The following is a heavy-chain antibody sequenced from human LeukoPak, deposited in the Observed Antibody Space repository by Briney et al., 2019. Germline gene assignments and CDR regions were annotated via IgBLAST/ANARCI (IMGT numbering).Heavy chain of an antibody. CDR3: ARASPWSGYYTD. V-gene: IGHV4-59*08. J-gene: IGHJ4*02. Sequence: SETLSLTCTVSGGSISSYYWSWIRQPPGKGLEWIGYIYYSGSTNYNPSLKSRVTISVDTSKNQFSLKLSSVTAADTAVYYCARASPWSGYYTDWGQGTLVTVSS. CDR1: GGSISSYY. CDR2: IYYSGST. D-gene: IGHD3-3*01.